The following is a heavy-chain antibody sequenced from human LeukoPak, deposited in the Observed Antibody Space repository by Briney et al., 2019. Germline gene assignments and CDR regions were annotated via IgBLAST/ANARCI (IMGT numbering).Heavy chain of an antibody. V-gene: IGHV1-24*01. CDR3: ASTITMVRGVSNAFDI. J-gene: IGHJ3*02. CDR2: FDPEDGET. Sequence: ASVKVSCKVSGYTLTELSMHWVRQAPGKGLEWMGGFDPEDGETIYAQKFQGRVTMTGDTSTDTAYMELSSLRSEDTAVYYCASTITMVRGVSNAFDIWGQGTMVTVSS. CDR1: GYTLTELS. D-gene: IGHD3-10*01.